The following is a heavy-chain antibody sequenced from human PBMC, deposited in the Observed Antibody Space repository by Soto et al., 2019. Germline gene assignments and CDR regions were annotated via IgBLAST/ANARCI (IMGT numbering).Heavy chain of an antibody. D-gene: IGHD3-3*01. V-gene: IGHV4-31*03. Sequence: QVQLQESGPGLVKPSQTLSLTCTVSGGSISSGGYYWSWIRQHPGKGLEWIGYIYYSGSTYYNPALKSRVTISVDTSKHQCSLKLSSWTAAATAVYYCARGKGPFWRGYGMEVWGQGTTVTVSS. CDR2: IYYSGST. CDR3: ARGKGPFWRGYGMEV. CDR1: GGSISSGGYY. J-gene: IGHJ6*02.